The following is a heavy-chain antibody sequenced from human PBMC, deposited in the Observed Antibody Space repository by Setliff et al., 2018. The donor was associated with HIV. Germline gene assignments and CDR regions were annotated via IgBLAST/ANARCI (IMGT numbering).Heavy chain of an antibody. CDR3: ARALYGDYGGDLNWLDP. D-gene: IGHD4-17*01. CDR2: INTHTDSP. V-gene: IGHV7-4-1*02. CDR1: GYTFTDYA. Sequence: ASVKVPCKASGYTFTDYAINWVRQAPGQGLEWMGWINTHTDSPTYAKGFTGRFVFSVDTSVNTAYLQINSLKAEDTAVFYCARALYGDYGGDLNWLDPWGQGTLVTVSS. J-gene: IGHJ5*02.